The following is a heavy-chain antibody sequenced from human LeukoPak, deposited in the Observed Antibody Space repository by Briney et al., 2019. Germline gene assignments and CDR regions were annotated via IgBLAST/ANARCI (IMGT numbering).Heavy chain of an antibody. J-gene: IGHJ4*02. CDR3: AKDKGNYYFDY. D-gene: IGHD4-23*01. Sequence: GGSLRLSCAASGFTFSSYAMTWVRQAPGKGLEWVSGIRSSGDTTYYADSVKGRFTISRDDSKKMIYLQMNSLRADDTALYYCAKDKGNYYFDYWGQGTLVTVSS. CDR2: IRSSGDTT. CDR1: GFTFSSYA. V-gene: IGHV3-23*01.